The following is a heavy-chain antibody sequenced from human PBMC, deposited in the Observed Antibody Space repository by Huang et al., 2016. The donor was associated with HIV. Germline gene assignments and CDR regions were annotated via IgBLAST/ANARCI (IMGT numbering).Heavy chain of an antibody. CDR1: GFPFRDYA. CDR2: ISSNVYGGTV. J-gene: IGHJ4*02. V-gene: IGHV3-49*03. CDR3: STDGEPYYFEY. Sequence: EVNMVESGGGSVQPGRSLRLSCLTSGFPFRDYAITWFRQAPGKGVEWVGLISSNVYGGTVQYAASVKGRFIISRDDSRNIAYLEMNSPKTDDTGTYYCSTDGEPYYFEYWGRGTRVTVAT.